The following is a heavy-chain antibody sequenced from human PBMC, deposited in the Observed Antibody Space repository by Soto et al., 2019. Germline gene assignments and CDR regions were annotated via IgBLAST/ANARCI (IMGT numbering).Heavy chain of an antibody. Sequence: SETLSLTCTVSGDFISGYYWSWIRQPPGKGLEWIGYIYYRGSTNYNPSLNSRVTISVDTSRNQFSLKLSSVTAADTAVYYCARHSFSFFGVVIMLTWFDPWGQGTLVTVSS. V-gene: IGHV4-59*08. CDR1: GDFISGYY. CDR2: IYYRGST. J-gene: IGHJ5*02. CDR3: ARHSFSFFGVVIMLTWFDP. D-gene: IGHD3-3*01.